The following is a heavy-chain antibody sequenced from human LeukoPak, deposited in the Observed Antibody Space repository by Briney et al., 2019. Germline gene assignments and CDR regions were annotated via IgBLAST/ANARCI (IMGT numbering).Heavy chain of an antibody. CDR2: RSYNGRNQ. D-gene: IGHD3-22*01. V-gene: IGHV3-30*04. Sequence: GGSLRPSCSASGFTFSSYAMHWVRQAPGKGLEWVAVRSYNGRNQNYADSVQGRFTISRDNSKNTLYLQMNSLRAEDTAVYYCAKDYYYDSSGYYYGGGYFDYWGQGTLVTVSS. CDR3: AKDYYYDSSGYYYGGGYFDY. J-gene: IGHJ4*02. CDR1: GFTFSSYA.